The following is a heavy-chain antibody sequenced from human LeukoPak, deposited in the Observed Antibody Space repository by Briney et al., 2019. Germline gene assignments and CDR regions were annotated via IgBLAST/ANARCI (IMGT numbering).Heavy chain of an antibody. CDR1: GFTFSIYA. J-gene: IGHJ4*02. CDR3: ARCGDTAMMYYFDY. CDR2: ISYDGSNK. V-gene: IGHV3-30-3*01. D-gene: IGHD5-18*01. Sequence: GGSLRLSCAASGFTFSIYAMHWVRQAPGKGLEWVAVISYDGSNKYYADSVEGRFTISRDNSKNTLYLQMNSLRAEDTAVYYCARCGDTAMMYYFDYWGQGTLVTVSS.